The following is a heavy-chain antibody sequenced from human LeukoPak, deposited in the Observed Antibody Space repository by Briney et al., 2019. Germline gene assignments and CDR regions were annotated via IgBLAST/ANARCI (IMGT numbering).Heavy chain of an antibody. CDR3: AKSNGYGLVDI. V-gene: IGHV4-59*08. D-gene: IGHD3-10*01. Sequence: SETLSLTCTVSGGSIKNYYWSWIRQPPGKGLEWIGYIFYTGSTNYNPSLKSRVTISVDTSKNQFSLKLNSVTAADTAVYYCAKSNGYGLVDIWGQGTMVTVSS. CDR2: IFYTGST. J-gene: IGHJ3*02. CDR1: GGSIKNYY.